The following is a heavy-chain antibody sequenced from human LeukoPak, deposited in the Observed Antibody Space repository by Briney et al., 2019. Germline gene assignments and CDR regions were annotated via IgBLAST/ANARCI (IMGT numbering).Heavy chain of an antibody. V-gene: IGHV3-74*01. CDR2: INSDGGST. CDR3: AKDSSRCAFDY. CDR1: GLTFNSYE. J-gene: IGHJ4*02. Sequence: GGSLRLSCAASGLTFNSYEIHWVRQAPGKGLGWVSRINSDGGSTTYADSVRGRFTITRDNNKNTLYLQMNSLRGEDTAVYYSAKDSSRCAFDYWGQGTLVTVSS. D-gene: IGHD6-13*01.